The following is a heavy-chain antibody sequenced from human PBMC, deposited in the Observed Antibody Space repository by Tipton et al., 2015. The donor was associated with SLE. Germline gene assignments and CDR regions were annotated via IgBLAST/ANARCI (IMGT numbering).Heavy chain of an antibody. Sequence: TLSLTCIVSGGSMSNYYWSWIRQSPGKGLEWVGYVFYGGSTNYNPSLKSRVTISADTIKNYFSLKLSSVIAADTAVYYCARLKGKVVPYYYYYVMDIWGQTTAITVSS. CDR2: VFYGGST. J-gene: IGHJ6*02. D-gene: IGHD2-15*01. CDR1: GGSMSNYY. V-gene: IGHV4-59*01. CDR3: ARLKGKVVPYYYYYVMDI.